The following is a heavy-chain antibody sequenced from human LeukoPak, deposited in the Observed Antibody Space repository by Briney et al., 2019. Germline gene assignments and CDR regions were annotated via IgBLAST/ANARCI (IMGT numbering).Heavy chain of an antibody. D-gene: IGHD3-10*01. CDR3: ARWSPTMVRRSRAFDI. CDR1: GGSISSGDYY. Sequence: SQTLSLTCTVSGGSISSGDYYWSWIRQPPGKGLEWIGYIYYSGSTYYNPSLKSRVTISVDTSKNQFSLKLSSVTAADTAVYYCARWSPTMVRRSRAFDIWGQGTMVTVSS. CDR2: IYYSGST. J-gene: IGHJ3*02. V-gene: IGHV4-30-4*01.